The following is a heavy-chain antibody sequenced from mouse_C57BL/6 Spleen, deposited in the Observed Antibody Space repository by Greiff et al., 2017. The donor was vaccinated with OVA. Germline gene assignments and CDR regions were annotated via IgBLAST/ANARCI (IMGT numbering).Heavy chain of an antibody. D-gene: IGHD4-1*01. Sequence: EVQLQQSGAELVRPGASVKLSCTASGFNIKDDYMHWVKQRPEQGLEWIGWIDPENGDTEYASKFQGKATITADTSSNTAYLQLSSLTSEDTAVYYCTTRTGKSAYWGQGTLVTVSA. CDR1: GFNIKDDY. V-gene: IGHV14-4*01. CDR3: TTRTGKSAY. CDR2: IDPENGDT. J-gene: IGHJ3*01.